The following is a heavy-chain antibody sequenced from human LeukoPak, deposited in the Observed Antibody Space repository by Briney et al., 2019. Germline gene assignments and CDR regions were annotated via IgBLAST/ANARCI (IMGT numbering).Heavy chain of an antibody. J-gene: IGHJ3*02. D-gene: IGHD4-17*01. CDR3: ARPGTLPGANDYGDYGGPDAFDI. Sequence: KPSETLSLTCTVSGGSISSSSYYWGWIRQPPGKGLEWIGSIYYSGSTYYNPSLKSRVTISVDTSKNQFSLKLSSVTAADTAVYYCARPGTLPGANDYGDYGGPDAFDIWGQGTMVTVSS. CDR2: IYYSGST. V-gene: IGHV4-39*01. CDR1: GGSISSSSYY.